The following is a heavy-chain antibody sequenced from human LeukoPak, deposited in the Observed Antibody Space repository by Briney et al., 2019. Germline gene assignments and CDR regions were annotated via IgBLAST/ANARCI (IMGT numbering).Heavy chain of an antibody. CDR3: AHRPPVAATLDY. CDR2: IYWNDDK. V-gene: IGHV2-5*01. J-gene: IGHJ4*02. Sequence: ESGPTLVKPTQTLTLTCTFSGFSLGASGVGVGWIRQPPGKALEWLALIYWNDDKRYNPSLKTRLTITKDTSKNQVVLTVTNMDPVDTATYYCAHRPPVAATLDYWGQGILVTVSS. CDR1: GFSLGASGVG. D-gene: IGHD2-15*01.